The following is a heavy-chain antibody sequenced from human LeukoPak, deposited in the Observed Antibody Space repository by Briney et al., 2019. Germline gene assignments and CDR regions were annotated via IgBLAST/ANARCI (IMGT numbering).Heavy chain of an antibody. D-gene: IGHD3-16*01. CDR1: GFTFSGYG. CDR2: TSYDGTNK. V-gene: IGHV3-30*03. J-gene: IGHJ3*02. CDR3: ARLSSWVFEI. Sequence: SLRLSCAASGFTFSGYGMHWVRQAPGKGLEWVAVTSYDGTNKYYADSVKGRFTISRDTSKNTLYLQMNSLRAEDTAVYYCARLSSWVFEIWGQGTMVTVSS.